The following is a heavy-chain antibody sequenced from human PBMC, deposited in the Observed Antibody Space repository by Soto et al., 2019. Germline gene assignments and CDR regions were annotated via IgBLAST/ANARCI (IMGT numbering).Heavy chain of an antibody. CDR2: ISSGSSYI. D-gene: IGHD6-13*01. Sequence: GGSLRLSCAASGFTFSSYSMNWVRQAPGKGLEWVSSISSGSSYIYYADSVKGRFTISRDNAKNSLYLQMNSLRAEDTAVYYCARAKSMVVAAAADAFDIWGQGTMVTVSS. V-gene: IGHV3-21*01. CDR1: GFTFSSYS. J-gene: IGHJ3*02. CDR3: ARAKSMVVAAAADAFDI.